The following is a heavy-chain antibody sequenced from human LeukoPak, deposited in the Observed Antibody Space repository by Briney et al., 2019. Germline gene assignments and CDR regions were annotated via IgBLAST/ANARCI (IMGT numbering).Heavy chain of an antibody. J-gene: IGHJ5*02. CDR2: IYYSGST. CDR1: GGSISSSDYY. CDR3: ARALGHCSGGSCTRGYNWFDP. V-gene: IGHV4-39*01. Sequence: SETLSLTCIVSGGSISSSDYYWGWIRQPPGKGLEWIGSIYYSGSTYYNPSLKSRVTISVDTSKNQLSLKLTFVTTADTAVYYCARALGHCSGGSCTRGYNWFDPWGQGTLVTVPS. D-gene: IGHD2-15*01.